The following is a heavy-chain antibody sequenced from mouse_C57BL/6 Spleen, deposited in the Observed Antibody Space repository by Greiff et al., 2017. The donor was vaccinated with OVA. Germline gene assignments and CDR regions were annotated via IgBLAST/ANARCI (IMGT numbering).Heavy chain of an antibody. Sequence: VQLKQSGPGLVKPSQSLSLTCSVTGYSITSGYYWNWIRQFPGNKLEWMGYISYDGSNNYNPSLKNRISITRDTSKNQFFLKLNSVTTGDTATYYCARGGGYDRIYAMDYWGQGTSVTVSS. CDR2: ISYDGSN. V-gene: IGHV3-6*01. CDR3: ARGGGYDRIYAMDY. J-gene: IGHJ4*01. CDR1: GYSITSGYY. D-gene: IGHD2-2*01.